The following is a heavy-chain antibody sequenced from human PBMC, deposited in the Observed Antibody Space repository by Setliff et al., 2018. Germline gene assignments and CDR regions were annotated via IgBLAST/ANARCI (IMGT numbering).Heavy chain of an antibody. Sequence: PGGSLRLSCGASGFTYKNDWVSWVRQAPGKGLEWLASINPDGSEKYYVDSVKGRFTISRDNARNSLSLQMNSLRTEDTAVYYCAKPQVELRWGFESWGQGTLVTVSS. V-gene: IGHV3-7*01. J-gene: IGHJ4*02. CDR2: INPDGSEK. CDR3: AKPQVELRWGFES. D-gene: IGHD1-7*01. CDR1: GFTYKNDW.